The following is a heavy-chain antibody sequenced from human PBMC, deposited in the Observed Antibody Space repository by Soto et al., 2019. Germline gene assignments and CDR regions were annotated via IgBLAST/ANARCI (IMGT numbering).Heavy chain of an antibody. CDR1: GDSVSSNSAA. D-gene: IGHD2-8*02. CDR2: TYYRSKWYN. CDR3: ARVGIPGGGCYYGMDV. V-gene: IGHV6-1*01. Sequence: SQTLSLTCAICGDSVSSNSAAWNWIRQSPSRGLEWLGRTYYRSKWYNDYAVSVKSRITINPDTSKNQFSLQLNSVTPEDTAVYYCARVGIPGGGCYYGMDVWGQGTTVTVSS. J-gene: IGHJ6*02.